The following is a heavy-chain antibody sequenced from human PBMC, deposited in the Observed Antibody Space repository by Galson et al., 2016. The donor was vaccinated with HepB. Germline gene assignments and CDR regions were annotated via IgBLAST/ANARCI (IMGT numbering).Heavy chain of an antibody. CDR3: AKSRSIADAFDI. J-gene: IGHJ3*02. CDR1: GFTFSTYA. V-gene: IGHV3-23*01. D-gene: IGHD2/OR15-2a*01. Sequence: SLRLSCAASGFTFSTYAMNWVRQAPGTGLEWVASINGDGSGRGGTPYYADSVKGRFTISRDNSNNALYLQMSSLRDDDSALYYCAKSRSIADAFDIWGQGTIVTVSS. CDR2: INGDGSGRGGTP.